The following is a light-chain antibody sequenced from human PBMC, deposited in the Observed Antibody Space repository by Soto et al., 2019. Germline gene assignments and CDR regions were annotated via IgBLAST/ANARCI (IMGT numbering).Light chain of an antibody. J-gene: IGLJ1*01. Sequence: YELTQPPSVSVAPGQTARITCGGGRVGTESVHWYQQKPGQAPVLVVYDDSNRPSGIPERFSGSNSANTATLTITRVAAGDEADYYCQLWDTISDRYVFGNGTKVTVL. CDR3: QLWDTISDRYV. CDR2: DDS. V-gene: IGLV3-21*02. CDR1: RVGTES.